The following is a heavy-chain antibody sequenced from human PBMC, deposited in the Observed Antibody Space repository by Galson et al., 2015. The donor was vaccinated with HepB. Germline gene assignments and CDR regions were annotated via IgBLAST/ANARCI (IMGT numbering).Heavy chain of an antibody. CDR1: GYAFTSYG. J-gene: IGHJ4*02. CDR2: ILAYNGHT. Sequence: SVKVSCKASGYAFTSYGISWVRQAPGEGLEWMGWILAYNGHTKYAQKFQGRVTMTTDASTSTVYMELTTLISDDTAVYYCARVGEYSYGSFLPFYFDYWGQGTLVTVSS. CDR3: ARVGEYSYGSFLPFYFDY. V-gene: IGHV1-18*04. D-gene: IGHD5-18*01.